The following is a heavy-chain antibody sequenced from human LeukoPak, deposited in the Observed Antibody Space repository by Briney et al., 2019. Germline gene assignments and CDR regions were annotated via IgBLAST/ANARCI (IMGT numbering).Heavy chain of an antibody. D-gene: IGHD3-16*01. V-gene: IGHV5-51*01. CDR1: GYSFTSYW. CDR2: IYPGDSDT. Sequence: GESLKISCKGSGYSFTSYWIGWVRPMPGKGLEWMGIIYPGDSDTRYSPSFQGQVTISADKSISTAYLQWSSLKASDTAMYYCARYPPGGDYYYYGMDVWGQGTTVTVSS. CDR3: ARYPPGGDYYYYGMDV. J-gene: IGHJ6*02.